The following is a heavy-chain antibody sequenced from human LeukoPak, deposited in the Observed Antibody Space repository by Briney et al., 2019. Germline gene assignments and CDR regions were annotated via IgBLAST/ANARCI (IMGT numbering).Heavy chain of an antibody. CDR2: ISAYNGNT. CDR1: GYTFTSYG. J-gene: IGHJ4*02. V-gene: IGHV1-18*01. D-gene: IGHD4-17*01. CDR3: ARDRDYGDPYYFDY. Sequence: RASVKVSCKASGYTFTSYGISWVRQAPGQGLEWMGWISAYNGNTNYAQKLQGRVTMTTDTSTSTVYMELSSLRSEDTAVYYCARDRDYGDPYYFDYWGQGTLVTVSS.